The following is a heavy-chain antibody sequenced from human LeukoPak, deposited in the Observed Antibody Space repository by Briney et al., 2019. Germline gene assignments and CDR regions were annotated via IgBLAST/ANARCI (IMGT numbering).Heavy chain of an antibody. CDR2: IKQDGSEK. CDR1: GNYW. CDR3: ARYSGSYEVNYYYYYGMDV. V-gene: IGHV3-7*03. D-gene: IGHD1-26*01. Sequence: PGGSLRLSCAASGNYWMHWVRQAPGKGLEWVANIKQDGSEKYYVDSVKGRFTISRDNAKNSLYLQMNSLRAEDTAVYYCARYSGSYEVNYYYYYGMDVWGQGTTVTVSS. J-gene: IGHJ6*02.